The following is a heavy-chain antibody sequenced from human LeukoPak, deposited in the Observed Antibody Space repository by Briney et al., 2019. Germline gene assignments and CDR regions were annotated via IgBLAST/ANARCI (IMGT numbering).Heavy chain of an antibody. CDR1: GFTPSDFW. V-gene: IGHV3-7*01. CDR2: IDQDGSDK. J-gene: IGHJ4*02. CDR3: ARDRFDS. Sequence: PGGSLRLSCAASGFTPSDFWMSWVRQAPGKGLEWVANIDQDGSDKNYVGSVKGRFTISRDDAKNSLYLQMNSLRGDDTAVYYCARDRFDSWGQGTLVTVSS.